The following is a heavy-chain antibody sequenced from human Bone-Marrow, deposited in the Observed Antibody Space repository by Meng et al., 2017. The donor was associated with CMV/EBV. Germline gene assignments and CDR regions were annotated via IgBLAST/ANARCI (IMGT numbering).Heavy chain of an antibody. CDR1: GFTFSDYG. CDR3: ARDNYVAPYYGMDV. Sequence: GESLKISCVASGFTFSDYGMHWVRQAPGKGLEWVAFIRFDATTKFYGDSVKGRFTISRDNSKNTLYLQMNSLRAEDTAVYYCARDNYVAPYYGMDVWGQGTTVTVSS. CDR2: IRFDATTK. V-gene: IGHV3-30*02. D-gene: IGHD4-11*01. J-gene: IGHJ6*02.